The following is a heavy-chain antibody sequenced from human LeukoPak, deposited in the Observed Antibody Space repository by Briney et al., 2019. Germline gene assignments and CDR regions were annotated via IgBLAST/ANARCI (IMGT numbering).Heavy chain of an antibody. D-gene: IGHD1-14*01. CDR2: IKEVGSEK. CDR1: GFTFSSYW. J-gene: IGHJ4*02. CDR3: ARDWGTSEDFFDY. Sequence: GGSLRLSCVASGFTFSSYWMSWVRQAPGKGLEWVANIKEVGSEKYYVDSVKGRFTISRDNAKNSLYLQMNSLRAEDTAIYYCARDWGTSEDFFDYWGQGTLVTVSS. V-gene: IGHV3-7*05.